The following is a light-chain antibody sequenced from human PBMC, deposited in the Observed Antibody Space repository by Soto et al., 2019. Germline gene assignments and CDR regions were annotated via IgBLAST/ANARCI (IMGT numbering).Light chain of an antibody. CDR1: SSDVVGYNY. V-gene: IGLV2-14*03. CDR2: DVS. J-gene: IGLJ1*01. CDR3: SSYTSSSTLGGV. Sequence: QSALTQPASVSGSPGQSITISCTGTSSDVVGYNYVSWYQHHPGKAPKLMIYDVSNRPSGVSNRFSGSKSGNTASLTISGLQAEDGADYYCSSYTSSSTLGGVFGTGTKVTVL.